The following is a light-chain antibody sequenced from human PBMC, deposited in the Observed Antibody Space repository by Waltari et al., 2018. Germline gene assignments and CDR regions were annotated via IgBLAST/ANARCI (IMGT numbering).Light chain of an antibody. CDR1: SSNIGTPVN. J-gene: IGLJ2*01. CDR2: VDG. Sequence: QSVLPQPPSAPAAPGHMFTCTRPGSSSNIGTPVNVHRYQHLPGTAPKLLIYVDGHRPSGVPDRFSGSKSGTSASLAITGLRAEDEAEYYCQLYDSGVIGVVFGGGTKVTVL. V-gene: IGLV1-40*01. CDR3: QLYDSGVIGVV.